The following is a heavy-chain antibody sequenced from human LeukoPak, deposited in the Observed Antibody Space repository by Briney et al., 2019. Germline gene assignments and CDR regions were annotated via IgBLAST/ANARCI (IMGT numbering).Heavy chain of an antibody. D-gene: IGHD6-13*01. CDR2: ISSTSDYI. CDR3: GGEFSSSPASMDV. V-gene: IGHV3-21*01. CDR1: GFAFRDCS. J-gene: IGHJ6*02. Sequence: PGGSLRLSCAASGFAFRDCSMNWVRQAPGKGLEWVSFISSTSDYIYYADSVKGRFTISRDNAKKSLYLQVNGLREEDTAVYYCGGEFSSSPASMDVWGQGTTVTVSS.